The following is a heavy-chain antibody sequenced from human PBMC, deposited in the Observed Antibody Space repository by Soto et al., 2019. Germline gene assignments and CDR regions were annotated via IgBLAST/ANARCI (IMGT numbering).Heavy chain of an antibody. CDR2: IYYSGST. V-gene: IGHV4-39*01. Sequence: SETLSLTCTVSVGSISSSSYYWGLIRQPPGKGLEWIGSIYYSGSTYYNPSLKSRVTISVDTSKNQFSLKLSSVTAADTAVYYCARFIAAAGRGYNWFDPWGQGTLVTSPQ. D-gene: IGHD6-13*01. CDR1: VGSISSSSYY. J-gene: IGHJ5*02. CDR3: ARFIAAAGRGYNWFDP.